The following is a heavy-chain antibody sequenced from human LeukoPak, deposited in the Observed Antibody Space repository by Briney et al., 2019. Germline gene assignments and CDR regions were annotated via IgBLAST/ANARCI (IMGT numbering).Heavy chain of an antibody. V-gene: IGHV1-69*13. CDR1: GGTFRTFA. D-gene: IGHD4-17*01. CDR3: AIFQGTYGDNDNDF. CDR2: IIPMINTP. Sequence: SVNVSCTASGGTFRTFAINWVRQAPGKALEWMGGIIPMINTPKYAQRFQGRVSITADEYTSTGYMEVSSLRSEDTAVYYCAIFQGTYGDNDNDFWGQGTLVTVSS. J-gene: IGHJ4*02.